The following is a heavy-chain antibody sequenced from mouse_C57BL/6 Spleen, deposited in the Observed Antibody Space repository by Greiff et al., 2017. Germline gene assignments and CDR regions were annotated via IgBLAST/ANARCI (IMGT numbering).Heavy chain of an antibody. J-gene: IGHJ1*03. CDR1: GYTFTDYN. CDR2: INPNNGGT. Sequence: EVQLQQSGPELVKPGASVKIPCKASGYTFTDYNMDWVKQSHGKSLEWIGDINPNNGGTIYNQKFKGKATLTVDKSSSPAYMELRSLTSEDTAVYYCARSPYYGSSYDWYFDVWGTGTTVTVSS. CDR3: ARSPYYGSSYDWYFDV. V-gene: IGHV1-18*01. D-gene: IGHD1-1*01.